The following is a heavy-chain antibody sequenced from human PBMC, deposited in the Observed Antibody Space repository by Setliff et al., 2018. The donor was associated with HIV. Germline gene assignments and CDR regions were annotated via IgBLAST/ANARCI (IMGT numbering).Heavy chain of an antibody. CDR3: ARYRRFADYIDV. D-gene: IGHD1-26*01. CDR1: GGSISSETFS. CDR2: IYTSGST. V-gene: IGHV4-61*02. J-gene: IGHJ6*03. Sequence: SETLSLTCTVSGGSISSETFSWNWIRQPAGKGLEWIGRIYTSGSTDYNPSLKSRVTMSVDTSKNQFSLKLSSVTAADTAVYYCARYRRFADYIDVWGKGTTVTVSS.